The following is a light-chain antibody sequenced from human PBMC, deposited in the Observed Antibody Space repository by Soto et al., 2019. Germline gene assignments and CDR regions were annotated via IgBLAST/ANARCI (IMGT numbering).Light chain of an antibody. J-gene: IGLJ3*02. CDR3: CSYAGTYTLGV. V-gene: IGLV2-11*01. Sequence: QSALTQPRSVSGSPGQSGTISCTGTSNDVGGYNFVSWYQQYPGKSPKLVIYDVSKRPSGVPDRFSGSKSGNTASLTISGLQAEDEADYYCCSYAGTYTLGVFGGGTKLTVL. CDR2: DVS. CDR1: SNDVGGYNF.